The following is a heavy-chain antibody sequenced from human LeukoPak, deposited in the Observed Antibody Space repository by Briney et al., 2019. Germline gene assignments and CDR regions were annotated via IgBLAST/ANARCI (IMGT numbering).Heavy chain of an antibody. D-gene: IGHD6-6*01. CDR1: GFTFSNYA. J-gene: IGHJ4*02. CDR2: TSDSGGST. Sequence: GGSLRLSCAASGFTFSNYAMSWVRPAPGKGLEWVSGTSDSGGSTYYADSVKGRFSISRDNSKNRLYLQMDSLRVEDTAVYYWVKGATKISCRPADWGQGTLVTVSS. V-gene: IGHV3-23*01. CDR3: VKGATKISCRPAD.